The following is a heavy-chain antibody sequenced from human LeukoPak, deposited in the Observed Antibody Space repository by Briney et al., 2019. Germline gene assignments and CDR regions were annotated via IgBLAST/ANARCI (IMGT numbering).Heavy chain of an antibody. D-gene: IGHD3-9*01. Sequence: PGGSLRLSCAASGFTFSSYAMSWVCQAPGKGLEWVSAISGSGGSTYYADSVKGRFIISRDNSKNTLYLQMNSLRAEDTAVYYCAKVACVFSACYDILTGYPGYWGQGTLVTVSS. CDR3: AKVACVFSACYDILTGYPGY. CDR1: GFTFSSYA. J-gene: IGHJ4*02. CDR2: ISGSGGST. V-gene: IGHV3-23*01.